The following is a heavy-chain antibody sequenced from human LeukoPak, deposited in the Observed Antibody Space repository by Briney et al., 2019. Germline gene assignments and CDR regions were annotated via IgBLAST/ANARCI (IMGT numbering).Heavy chain of an antibody. CDR2: INPNSGGT. V-gene: IGHV1-2*02. CDR3: ARGVAVAGKLDY. CDR1: GYTFTNNF. Sequence: ASVKVSCKASGYTFTNNFMHWVRQAPGQGLEWMGWINPNSGGTNYAQKFQGRVTMTRDTSISTAYMELSRLRSDDTAVYYCARGVAVAGKLDYWGQGTLVTVSS. D-gene: IGHD6-19*01. J-gene: IGHJ4*02.